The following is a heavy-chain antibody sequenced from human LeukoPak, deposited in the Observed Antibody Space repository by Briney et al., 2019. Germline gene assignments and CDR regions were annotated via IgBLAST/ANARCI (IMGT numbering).Heavy chain of an antibody. CDR1: GYTFTSYE. V-gene: IGHV1-18*01. D-gene: IGHD2-21*01. CDR3: ARGDWFDP. J-gene: IGHJ5*02. Sequence: ASVTVSCKASGYTFTSYEIIWVRQAPGQGLEWMGWVSGYNGSTNYAQKFEGRVAMTTDTSSSTAYMELRSLRSDDTAIYYCARGDWFDPWGQGTLVTVSS. CDR2: VSGYNGST.